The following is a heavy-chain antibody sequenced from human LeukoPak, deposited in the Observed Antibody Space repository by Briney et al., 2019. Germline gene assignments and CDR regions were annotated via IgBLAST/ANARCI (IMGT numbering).Heavy chain of an antibody. Sequence: GASVKVSCKASGYTFTSYGISWVRQAPGQGLEWMGWISTYNGNTNYAQKLQGRVTMTTDTSTGTAYMELRSLRSDDTALYYCARDWGYCGGDCYSGYWGQGTLVTVSS. J-gene: IGHJ4*02. CDR1: GYTFTSYG. CDR2: ISTYNGNT. CDR3: ARDWGYCGGDCYSGY. D-gene: IGHD2-21*02. V-gene: IGHV1-18*01.